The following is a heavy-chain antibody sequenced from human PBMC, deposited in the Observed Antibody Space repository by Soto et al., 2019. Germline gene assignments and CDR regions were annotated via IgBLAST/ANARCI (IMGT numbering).Heavy chain of an antibody. Sequence: EVQLVESGGGLVQPGGSLSLSCAASGFTFSNAWMNWVRQAPGRGREWVGRIKSKTDSGTTDYAAPVKGRFTISRDDSKNTLYLQMNSLKAEDTAVYYCTTDLYTSSWYEGDYWGQGTLVTVSS. CDR1: GFTFSNAW. CDR3: TTDLYTSSWYEGDY. CDR2: IKSKTDSGTT. J-gene: IGHJ4*02. V-gene: IGHV3-15*07. D-gene: IGHD6-13*01.